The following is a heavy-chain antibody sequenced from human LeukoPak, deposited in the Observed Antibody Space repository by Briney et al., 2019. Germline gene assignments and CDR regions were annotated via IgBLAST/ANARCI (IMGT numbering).Heavy chain of an antibody. CDR3: ARDLMIGLPVAGN. V-gene: IGHV1-2*02. CDR1: GYTFTVYY. CDR2: INPNTGGT. D-gene: IGHD6-19*01. J-gene: IGHJ4*02. Sequence: ASVKVSFKASGYTFTVYYMHWVRQAPGQGLEWMGWINPNTGGTNYARQFQGRVTMTRDTSISTAYMELSSLRSDDTAVYYCARDLMIGLPVAGNWGQGALVTVSS.